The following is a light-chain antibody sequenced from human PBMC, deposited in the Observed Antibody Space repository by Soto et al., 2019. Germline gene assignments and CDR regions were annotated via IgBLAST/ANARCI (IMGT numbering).Light chain of an antibody. CDR3: QHYGSSPRT. Sequence: EIVLTQSPGTLSLSPGEKASLSCRASQSVNGNSLAWFHQRSGQAPRLLIYSASARAAGIPDRFSGSGSGTDFTLTISRLEPEDFAVYYCQHYGSSPRTFGQGTRVEIK. CDR1: QSVNGNS. CDR2: SAS. V-gene: IGKV3-20*01. J-gene: IGKJ1*01.